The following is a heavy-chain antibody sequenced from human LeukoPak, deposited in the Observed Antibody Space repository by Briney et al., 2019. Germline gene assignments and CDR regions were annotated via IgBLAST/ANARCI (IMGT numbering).Heavy chain of an antibody. J-gene: IGHJ4*02. CDR3: ARELPSPNDHHYFDY. CDR1: GYTFTSYD. CDR2: MSPDSGYT. Sequence: KVSCKASGYTFTSYDITWVRQATGQGLEWMGWMSPDSGYTGYAQTFQGRVTLTRNTSVSTAFMELSSLRSEDTAVYYCARELPSPNDHHYFDYWGQGTLVTVSS. V-gene: IGHV1-8*01. D-gene: IGHD1-1*01.